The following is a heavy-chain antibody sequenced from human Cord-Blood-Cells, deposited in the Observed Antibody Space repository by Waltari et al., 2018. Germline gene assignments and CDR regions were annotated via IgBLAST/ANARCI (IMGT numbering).Heavy chain of an antibody. D-gene: IGHD4-17*01. V-gene: IGHV4-34*01. CDR1: GGASSGHY. J-gene: IGHJ4*02. CDR2: INHSGST. CDR3: ARAGTRTTVDY. Sequence: QVQLQRWGAGLLKPPETVALTWAVFGGASSGHYWSWTPQPPGKGLEWIGEINHSGSTNYNPSLKRRVTISVDTSKNQFSLKLSSVTAADTAVYYCARAGTRTTVDYWGQGTLVTVSS.